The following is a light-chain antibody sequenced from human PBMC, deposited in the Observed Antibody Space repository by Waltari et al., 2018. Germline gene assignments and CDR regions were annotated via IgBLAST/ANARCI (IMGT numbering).Light chain of an antibody. V-gene: IGKV3-11*01. CDR2: DAS. CDR3: QQGSNWPRMYT. Sequence: EIVLTQSPATLSLSPGERATLSCRASQSVSNYLAWYQQKPGQAPRLLIYDASNRATGIPARFSGSGSGTDFTLTISSLEPEDFAVYYCQQGSNWPRMYTFGQGTKLEIK. J-gene: IGKJ2*01. CDR1: QSVSNY.